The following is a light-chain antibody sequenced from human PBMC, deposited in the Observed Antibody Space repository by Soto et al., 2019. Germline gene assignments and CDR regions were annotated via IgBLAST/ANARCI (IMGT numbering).Light chain of an antibody. CDR3: QQYNSYSLT. CDR1: QSISSW. V-gene: IGKV1-5*03. Sequence: DIQMTQSPSTLSASVGDRVTITCRASQSISSWLAWYQQKPGKAPKVLIYKASSLESGVPSRFSGSGSGTEFILTISSLQPDDFATYSCQQYNSYSLTFGGGTKVEIK. J-gene: IGKJ4*01. CDR2: KAS.